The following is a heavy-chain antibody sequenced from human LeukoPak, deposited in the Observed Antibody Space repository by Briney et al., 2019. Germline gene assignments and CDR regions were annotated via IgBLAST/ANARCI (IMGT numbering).Heavy chain of an antibody. D-gene: IGHD3-22*01. Sequence: GGSLRLSCVSSGFSFSNYAMSWVRQAPGKGLEWVSSISGSGGSTHYADSVKGRFTISRDKTKNTLYLQMNSLRAEDTAVCYCAKSAYYDASGYYREYYFDYWGQGTLVTVSS. CDR2: ISGSGGST. CDR1: GFSFSNYA. V-gene: IGHV3-23*01. J-gene: IGHJ4*02. CDR3: AKSAYYDASGYYREYYFDY.